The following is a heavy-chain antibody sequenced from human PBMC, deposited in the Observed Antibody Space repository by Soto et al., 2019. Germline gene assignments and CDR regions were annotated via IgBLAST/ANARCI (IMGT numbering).Heavy chain of an antibody. J-gene: IGHJ6*02. V-gene: IGHV5-51*01. CDR1: GYKASTWHNFTSYW. D-gene: IGHD1-26*01. CDR3: WSSSYPGRGYYGVDV. CDR2: IYPGDSDT. Sequence: GKSLKISCMGSGYKASTWHNFTSYWSAWARQMPGEGLEWMGIIYPGDSDTRYSPSFQGQVTISADKSISTAYLQWSSLKASDTAIYYCWSSSYPGRGYYGVDVWGQGTTVTVSS.